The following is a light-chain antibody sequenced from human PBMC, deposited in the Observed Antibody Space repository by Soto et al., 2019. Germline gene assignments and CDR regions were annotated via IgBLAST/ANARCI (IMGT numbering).Light chain of an antibody. Sequence: QSVLTQPRSVSGSPGQSVTISCTGTSSDVGGYNYVSWYQQHPGKAPKLMIYDVSKRPSGVPDRFSGSKSGNTASLTISGLQAEDEADYYCCSYAGRTSLILGGGTKVTVL. J-gene: IGLJ2*01. V-gene: IGLV2-11*01. CDR1: SSDVGGYNY. CDR3: CSYAGRTSLI. CDR2: DVS.